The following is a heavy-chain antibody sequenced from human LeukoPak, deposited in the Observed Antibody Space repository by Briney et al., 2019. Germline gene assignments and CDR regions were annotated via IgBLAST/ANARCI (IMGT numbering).Heavy chain of an antibody. J-gene: IGHJ4*02. CDR1: GFTSSSYS. V-gene: IGHV3-21*01. D-gene: IGHD3-10*01. CDR2: ISSSSNI. Sequence: GGSLRLSCAASGFTSSSYSMNWVRQAPGKGLEWVSSISSSSNIYYADSVKGRFTISRDNAKNSLYLQMNSLRAEDTAVYYCARGPSPITMVRGADYWGQGTLVTVSS. CDR3: ARGPSPITMVRGADY.